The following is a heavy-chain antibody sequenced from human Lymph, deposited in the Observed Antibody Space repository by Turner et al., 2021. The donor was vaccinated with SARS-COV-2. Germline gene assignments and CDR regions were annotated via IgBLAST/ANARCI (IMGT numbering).Heavy chain of an antibody. Sequence: VQLVESGGGLVEPAGSLRPTCAASGFTFSSCSMNWVRQAPGKGLGWVSSMTSSSSYIYYADSVKGRFTISRDNAKKSLYLQMNSLRAEETAVYYCARGGRPPWQWLGLGNFDYWGQGTLVTVSS. CDR3: ARGGRPPWQWLGLGNFDY. J-gene: IGHJ4*02. D-gene: IGHD6-19*01. CDR2: MTSSSSYI. CDR1: GFTFSSCS. V-gene: IGHV3-21*01.